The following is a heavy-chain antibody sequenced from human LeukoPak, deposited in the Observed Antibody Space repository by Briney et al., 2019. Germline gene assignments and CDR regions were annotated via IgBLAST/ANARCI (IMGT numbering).Heavy chain of an antibody. J-gene: IGHJ4*02. D-gene: IGHD2-8*01. Sequence: QTGGSLRLSCVASGFTFSDHYMDWVRQAPGKGLEWVSTISGSGGNTYYADSVKGRFTISRDNSKNTLYLQMNSLRAEDTAVYYCAKVSSRHCSNGVCIGVAFDYWGQGTLVTVSS. CDR3: AKVSSRHCSNGVCIGVAFDY. V-gene: IGHV3-23*01. CDR2: ISGSGGNT. CDR1: GFTFSDHY.